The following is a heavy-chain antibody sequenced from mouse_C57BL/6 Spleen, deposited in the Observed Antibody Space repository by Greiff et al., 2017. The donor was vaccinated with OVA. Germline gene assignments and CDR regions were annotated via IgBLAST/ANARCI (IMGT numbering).Heavy chain of an antibody. CDR1: GYTFTDYE. Sequence: QVQLQQSGAELVRPGASVTLSCKASGYTFTDYEMHWVKQTPVHGLEWIGAIDPETGGTAYNQKFKGKAILTADKSSSTAYMELRSLTSEDSAVYYCTRDYGSSPLAYWGQGTLVTVSA. V-gene: IGHV1-15*01. J-gene: IGHJ3*01. D-gene: IGHD1-1*01. CDR3: TRDYGSSPLAY. CDR2: IDPETGGT.